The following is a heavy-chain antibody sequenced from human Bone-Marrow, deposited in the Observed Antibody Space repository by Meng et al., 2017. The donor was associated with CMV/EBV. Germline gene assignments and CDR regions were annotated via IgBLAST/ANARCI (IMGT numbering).Heavy chain of an antibody. V-gene: IGHV3-30*02. J-gene: IGHJ5*02. D-gene: IGHD2-2*01. CDR2: IRYDGSNK. Sequence: GESLKISCAASGFTFSSYGMHWVRQAPGKGLEWVAFIRYDGSNKYYADSVKGRFTISRDNSKNTLYLQMNSLRAEDTAVYYCARAVPAAMNNWFDPWGQGTLVTVSS. CDR1: GFTFSSYG. CDR3: ARAVPAAMNNWFDP.